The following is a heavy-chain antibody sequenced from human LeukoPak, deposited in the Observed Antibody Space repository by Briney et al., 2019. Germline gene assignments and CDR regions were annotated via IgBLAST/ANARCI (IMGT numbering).Heavy chain of an antibody. CDR3: ARGRITIFGVAHFDY. Sequence: ASVKVSCKASGYTFTSYGISWVRQAPGQGLEWMGWISAYNGSTNYAQKLQGRVTMTTDTSTSTAYMELRSLRSDDTAVYYCARGRITIFGVAHFDYWGQGTLVTVSS. D-gene: IGHD3-3*01. CDR2: ISAYNGST. J-gene: IGHJ4*02. V-gene: IGHV1-18*01. CDR1: GYTFTSYG.